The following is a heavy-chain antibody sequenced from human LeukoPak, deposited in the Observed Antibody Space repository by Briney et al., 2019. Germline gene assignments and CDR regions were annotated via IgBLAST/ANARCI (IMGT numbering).Heavy chain of an antibody. CDR3: ARGPPTIAVAGTGSDY. Sequence: INPNSGGTNYAQKFQGRVTMTRDTSISTAYMELSRLRSDDTAVYYCARGPPTIAVAGTGSDYWGQGTLVTVSS. D-gene: IGHD6-19*01. V-gene: IGHV1-2*02. CDR2: INPNSGGT. J-gene: IGHJ4*02.